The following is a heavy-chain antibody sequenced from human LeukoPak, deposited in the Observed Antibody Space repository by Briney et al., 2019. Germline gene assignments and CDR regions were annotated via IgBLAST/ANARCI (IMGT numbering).Heavy chain of an antibody. D-gene: IGHD5-24*01. V-gene: IGHV4-34*01. CDR1: GGSFSGYY. J-gene: IGHJ3*02. CDR2: INHSGST. Sequence: EILSLTCAVYGGSFSGYYWSWIRQPPGKGLEWIGEINHSGSTNYNPSLKSRVTISVDTSKNQFSLKLSSMTAADTAVYYCARLAQDGYLLHDAFDIWGQGTMVTVSS. CDR3: ARLAQDGYLLHDAFDI.